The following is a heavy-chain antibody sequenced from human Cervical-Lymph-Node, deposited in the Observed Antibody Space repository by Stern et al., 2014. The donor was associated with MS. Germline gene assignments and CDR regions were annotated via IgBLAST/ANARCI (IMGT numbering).Heavy chain of an antibody. CDR2: IRDSGGST. Sequence: EVQLVQSGGGLVQPGGSLRLSCAASGFTLSGYAMSWVRQAPGKGLEWVSTIRDSGGSTYYADSVKGRFIVSRDSSKNTLYLQINSLRAEDTAVYYCAKVQRSGWFLGYFDYWGQGTLVTVSS. J-gene: IGHJ4*02. D-gene: IGHD6-19*01. V-gene: IGHV3-23*04. CDR1: GFTLSGYA. CDR3: AKVQRSGWFLGYFDY.